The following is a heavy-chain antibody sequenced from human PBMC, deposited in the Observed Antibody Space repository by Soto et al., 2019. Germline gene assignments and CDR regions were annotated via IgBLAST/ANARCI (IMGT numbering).Heavy chain of an antibody. CDR2: MNPNSGNT. CDR3: ARTGLGDYGPGSYSWLAGDY. V-gene: IGHV1-8*01. CDR1: GYTFTSYD. J-gene: IGHJ4*02. D-gene: IGHD3-10*01. Sequence: QVQLVQSGAEVKKPGASVKVSCKASGYTFTSYDINWVRQATGQGLEWMGWMNPNSGNTGYAQKFQGRVTMTRNTSISTAYMELSSLRSEDTAVYYCARTGLGDYGPGSYSWLAGDYWGQGTLVTVSS.